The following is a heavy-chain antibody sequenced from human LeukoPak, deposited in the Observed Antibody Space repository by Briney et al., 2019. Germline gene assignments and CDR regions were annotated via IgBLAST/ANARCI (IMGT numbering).Heavy chain of an antibody. J-gene: IGHJ6*03. CDR1: GYTFTSYG. V-gene: IGHV1-18*01. CDR2: ISAYNGNT. CDR3: ARGFQPGYCSGGSCYPDYYYYYMDV. Sequence: ASVKVSCKASGYTFTSYGISWVRQAPGQGLEWMGWISAYNGNTNYAQKLQGRVTMATDTSTSTAYMELRSLRPDDTAVYYCARGFQPGYCSGGSCYPDYYYYYMDVWGKGTTVTVS. D-gene: IGHD2-15*01.